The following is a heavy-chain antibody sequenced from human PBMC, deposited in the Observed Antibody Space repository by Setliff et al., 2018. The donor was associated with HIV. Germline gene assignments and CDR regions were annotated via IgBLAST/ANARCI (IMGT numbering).Heavy chain of an antibody. V-gene: IGHV4-59*11. CDR1: GDSISSHY. D-gene: IGHD3-3*01. CDR2: IYYSGST. J-gene: IGHJ4*02. CDR3: TRGPEGVAGGDY. Sequence: SSETLSLTCTVSGDSISSHYWNWIRQPPGKALEWIGYIYYSGSTNYNPSFKSRVAISVDRSKSQFSLKLSSVTAADTAIYYCTRGPEGVAGGDYWGQGILVTSPQ.